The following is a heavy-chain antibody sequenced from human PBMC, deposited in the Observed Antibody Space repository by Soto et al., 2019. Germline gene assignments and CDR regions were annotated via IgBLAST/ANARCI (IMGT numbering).Heavy chain of an antibody. V-gene: IGHV3-53*01. Sequence: TGGSLRLSCAASGFTVSNNYMSWVRQAPGKGLEWVSLIYSGGSTFYADSVKGRFTISRDNSKNTLYLQMNSLRAEDTAVYYCARVSVAGAIDYWGQGTLVTVSS. D-gene: IGHD6-19*01. CDR2: IYSGGST. CDR1: GFTVSNNY. CDR3: ARVSVAGAIDY. J-gene: IGHJ4*02.